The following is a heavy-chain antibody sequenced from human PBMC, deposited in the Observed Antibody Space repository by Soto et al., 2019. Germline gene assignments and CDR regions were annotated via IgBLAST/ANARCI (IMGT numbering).Heavy chain of an antibody. CDR2: IYPDDSDT. V-gene: IGHV5-51*01. Sequence: GESLKISCKASGYSFARYWFGWVRQMPGKGLEWMGLIYPDDSDTRYSPSFQGQVTISADKSINTAYLQWNSLQASDTAMYFCAGKDIVTNPLRGVYFDLWGQGALVTVSS. D-gene: IGHD2-15*01. CDR3: AGKDIVTNPLRGVYFDL. CDR1: GYSFARYW. J-gene: IGHJ4*02.